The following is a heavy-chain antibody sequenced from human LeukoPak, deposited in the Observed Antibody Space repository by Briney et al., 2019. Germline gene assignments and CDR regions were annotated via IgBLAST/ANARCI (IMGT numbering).Heavy chain of an antibody. Sequence: GGSLRLSCAASGFTFSDYYMTWIRQAPGQGLEWVSAISGSGGGTYYADSVKGRFTISRDNSKNTLYLQMNSLRAEDTAVYYCANGGSWYYYGSWGQGTLVTVSS. V-gene: IGHV3-23*01. CDR3: ANGGSWYYYGS. CDR2: ISGSGGGT. D-gene: IGHD3-10*01. J-gene: IGHJ4*02. CDR1: GFTFSDYY.